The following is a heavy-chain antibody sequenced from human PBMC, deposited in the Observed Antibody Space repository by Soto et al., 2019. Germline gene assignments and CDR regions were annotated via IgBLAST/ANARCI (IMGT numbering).Heavy chain of an antibody. Sequence: GGSLRISCAASGFTFSSYEMNWVRQAPGKGLEWVSYIGTSGKTIYYADSVRGRFTISRDNAKNSLYLQMNSLRAEDTAVYFCARDPAIYSGKFDYGLDVWGRGTTVTVSS. CDR2: IGTSGKTI. J-gene: IGHJ6*02. CDR1: GFTFSSYE. CDR3: ARDPAIYSGKFDYGLDV. D-gene: IGHD4-4*01. V-gene: IGHV3-48*03.